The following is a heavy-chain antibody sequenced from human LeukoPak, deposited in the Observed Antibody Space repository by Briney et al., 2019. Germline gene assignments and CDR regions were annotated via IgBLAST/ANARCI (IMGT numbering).Heavy chain of an antibody. D-gene: IGHD4-23*01. CDR3: ARVASRTTVVIPYAFDI. J-gene: IGHJ3*02. CDR2: VNYSGST. CDR1: SGSINNYY. Sequence: SETLSLTCTVSSGSINNYYWSWIRQPPGKRLEWIGFVNYSGSTNYKSSLKSRATISVDTSKNQFSLKLSSVTAADTAVYYCARVASRTTVVIPYAFDIWGQGTMGTVSS. V-gene: IGHV4-59*01.